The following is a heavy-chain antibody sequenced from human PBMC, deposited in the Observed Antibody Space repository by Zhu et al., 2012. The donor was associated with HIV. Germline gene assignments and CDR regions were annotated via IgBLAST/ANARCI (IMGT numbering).Heavy chain of an antibody. CDR3: ATMGWFGHLFDY. CDR2: INKSGLT. Sequence: QVQLQESGPGLVKPSETLSVTCGVSGYSISTGYYWGWVRQPPGKGLEWIGSINKSGLTYYNPSLRSRVTISVDTSKNQFSLKLTSVTAADTAVYYCATMGWFGHLFDYWGQGIRVSVPS. J-gene: IGHJ4*02. CDR1: GYSISTGYY. D-gene: IGHD3-10*01. V-gene: IGHV4-38-2*01.